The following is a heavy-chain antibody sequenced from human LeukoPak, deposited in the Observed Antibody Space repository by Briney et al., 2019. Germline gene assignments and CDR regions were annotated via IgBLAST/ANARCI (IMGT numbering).Heavy chain of an antibody. Sequence: GGSLRLSCAASGFTFSGSAMHWVRQASGKGLEWVGRIRSKANGYATAYAASVKGRFTISRDDSKNTAYLQMNSLKTEDTAVYYCTRHSTVRGVTKYNWFDPWGQGTLVTVSS. CDR2: IRSKANGYAT. V-gene: IGHV3-73*01. CDR3: TRHSTVRGVTKYNWFDP. J-gene: IGHJ5*02. D-gene: IGHD3-10*01. CDR1: GFTFSGSA.